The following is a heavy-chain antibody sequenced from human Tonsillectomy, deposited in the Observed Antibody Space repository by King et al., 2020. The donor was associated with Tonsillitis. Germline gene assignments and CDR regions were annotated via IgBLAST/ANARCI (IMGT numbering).Heavy chain of an antibody. D-gene: IGHD1-7*01. CDR1: GYSFTTYW. CDR3: ARHSWRSGTNYADAFDI. Sequence: VQLVESGAEVKKPGESLRISCKGSGYSFTTYWITWVRQMPGKGLEWMGRIDPSDSYTNYSPSFQGHVTISADKSISTAYLQWSSLKASDTAIYYCARHSWRSGTNYADAFDIWGQGTMVTVSS. J-gene: IGHJ3*02. V-gene: IGHV5-10-1*03. CDR2: IDPSDSYT.